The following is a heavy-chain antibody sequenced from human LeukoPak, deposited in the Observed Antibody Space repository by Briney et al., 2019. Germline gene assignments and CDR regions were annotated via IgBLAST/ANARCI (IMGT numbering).Heavy chain of an antibody. CDR3: ARYCTNGVCYEDFDY. CDR1: GGTFSSYT. J-gene: IGHJ4*02. D-gene: IGHD2-8*01. Sequence: SVKVSCKASGGTFSSYTISWVRQAPGQGLEWMGRIIPILGIANYAQKFQGRVTITADKSTSTAYMELSSLRSEDTAMYYCARYCTNGVCYEDFDYWGQGTLVTVSS. V-gene: IGHV1-69*02. CDR2: IIPILGIA.